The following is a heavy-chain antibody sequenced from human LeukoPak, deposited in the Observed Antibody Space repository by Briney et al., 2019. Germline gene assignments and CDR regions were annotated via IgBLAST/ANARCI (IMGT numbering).Heavy chain of an antibody. CDR2: IYYSGSN. D-gene: IGHD4-17*01. CDR1: GGSISSYY. CDR3: ARQGGDYENYFDY. V-gene: IGHV4-59*08. Sequence: SETLSLTCTVSGGSISSYYWSWIRQPPGKGLEWIGYIYYSGSNNYNPSLKSRVTISVDTSKNQFSLKLSSVTAADTAVYYCARQGGDYENYFDYWGQGTLVTVSS. J-gene: IGHJ4*02.